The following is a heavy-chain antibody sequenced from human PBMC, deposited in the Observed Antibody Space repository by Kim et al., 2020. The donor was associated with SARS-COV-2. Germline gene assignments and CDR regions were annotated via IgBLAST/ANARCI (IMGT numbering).Heavy chain of an antibody. CDR1: GFTFDDYT. Sequence: GGSLRLSCAASGFTFDDYTMHWVRQAPGKGLEWVSLISWDGGSTYYADSVKGRFTISRDNSKNSLYLQMNSLRTEDTALYYCAKAQYSGYDWGYYYYGMDVWGQGTTVTVSS. D-gene: IGHD5-12*01. CDR3: AKAQYSGYDWGYYYYGMDV. CDR2: ISWDGGST. J-gene: IGHJ6*02. V-gene: IGHV3-43*01.